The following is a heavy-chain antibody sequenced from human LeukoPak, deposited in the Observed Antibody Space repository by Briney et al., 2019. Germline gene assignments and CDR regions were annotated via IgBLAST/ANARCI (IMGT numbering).Heavy chain of an antibody. CDR3: ARDRPKRPNCSGGSCYKGGWVPDAPYYYYYMDV. J-gene: IGHJ6*03. Sequence: PGGSLRLSCAASGFTFSSYEMNWVRQAPGKGLEWVSYISSSGSTIYYADSVKGRFTISRDNAKNSLYLQMNSLRAEDTAVYYCARDRPKRPNCSGGSCYKGGWVPDAPYYYYYMDVWGKGTTVTISS. V-gene: IGHV3-48*03. CDR2: ISSSGSTI. D-gene: IGHD2-15*01. CDR1: GFTFSSYE.